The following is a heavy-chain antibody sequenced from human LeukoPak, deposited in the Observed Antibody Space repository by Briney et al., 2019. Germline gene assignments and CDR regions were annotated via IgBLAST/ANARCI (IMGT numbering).Heavy chain of an antibody. CDR1: GFTLSSYT. D-gene: IGHD2-2*01. CDR2: ISGSGGST. J-gene: IGHJ4*02. Sequence: GGSLRLSCAASGFTLSSYTMSWVRQAPGKGLEWVSAISGSGGSTYYARSVKGRFTIPRHNSRNTLYLQINSLRAEDTAVYYSAKGRRARTICFVYSGEGALVSASS. V-gene: IGHV3-23*01. CDR3: AKGRRARTICFVY.